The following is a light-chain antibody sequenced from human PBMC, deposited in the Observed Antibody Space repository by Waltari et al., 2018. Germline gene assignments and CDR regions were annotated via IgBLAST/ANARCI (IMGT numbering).Light chain of an antibody. Sequence: QFVLTQSPSASASLGASVKLTCTLSRGPTNYATAWHQQQPKKGPRFLMKLNSDGSHTKGDGIPDRFSGSSSGAERFLTISSLQSEDEGDYYCQTWDTDIHVVFGGGTKL. CDR2: LNSDGSH. CDR1: RGPTNYA. J-gene: IGLJ2*01. V-gene: IGLV4-69*01. CDR3: QTWDTDIHVV.